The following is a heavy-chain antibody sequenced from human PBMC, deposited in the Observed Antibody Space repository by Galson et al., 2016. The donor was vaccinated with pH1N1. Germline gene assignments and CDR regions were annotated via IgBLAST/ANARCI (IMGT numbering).Heavy chain of an antibody. CDR2: ISRSGSTI. D-gene: IGHD6-19*01. J-gene: IGHJ4*02. CDR1: GFAFSSYE. V-gene: IGHV3-48*03. Sequence: SLRLSCAASGFAFSSYEMNWVRQAPGKGLEWASHISRSGSTIHYADSVKGRFTVSRDNAKNSLYLQMNSLRAEDTAVYYCARPAEQQWLVILPFGYWGQGILVTVSS. CDR3: ARPAEQQWLVILPFGY.